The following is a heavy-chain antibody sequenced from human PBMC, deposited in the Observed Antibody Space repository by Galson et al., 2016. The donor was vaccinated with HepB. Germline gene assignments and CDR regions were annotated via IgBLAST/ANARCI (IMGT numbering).Heavy chain of an antibody. D-gene: IGHD4-17*01. Sequence: SVKVSCKASGYTFTSYAMHWVRQAPGQRLEWTGWINAGNGNTKYSQKFQGRVTITRDTSASTAYMELGSLRSEDTAVYYCARTTREYGDYQFNFDYWGQGTLVTVSS. J-gene: IGHJ4*02. V-gene: IGHV1-3*01. CDR3: ARTTREYGDYQFNFDY. CDR1: GYTFTSYA. CDR2: INAGNGNT.